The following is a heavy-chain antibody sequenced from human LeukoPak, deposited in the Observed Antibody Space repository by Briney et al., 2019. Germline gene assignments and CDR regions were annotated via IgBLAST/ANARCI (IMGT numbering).Heavy chain of an antibody. J-gene: IGHJ5*02. CDR1: GGSISSHY. CDR2: IYYSGST. V-gene: IGHV4-59*11. D-gene: IGHD3-22*01. Sequence: SETLSLTCTVSGGSISSHYWSWIRQPPGKGLEWIGYIYYSGSTNYNPSLKSRVTISVDTSKNQFSLKLSSVTAADTAVYYCARGIYDSSGYYDLWFDPRGQGTLVTVSS. CDR3: ARGIYDSSGYYDLWFDP.